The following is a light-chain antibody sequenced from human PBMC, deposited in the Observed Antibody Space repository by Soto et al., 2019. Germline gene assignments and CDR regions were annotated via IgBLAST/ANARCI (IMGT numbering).Light chain of an antibody. V-gene: IGLV2-11*01. CDR3: AAWDDSLSGGV. CDR2: DVS. Sequence: QSALTQPRSVSGSPGQSVTISCTGTSSDVGVYNYVSWYQQYPGKAPKIMIYDVSKRPSGVPDRFSGSKSDNTASLTISGLQAEDEADYYCAAWDDSLSGGVFGTGTKVTVL. CDR1: SSDVGVYNY. J-gene: IGLJ1*01.